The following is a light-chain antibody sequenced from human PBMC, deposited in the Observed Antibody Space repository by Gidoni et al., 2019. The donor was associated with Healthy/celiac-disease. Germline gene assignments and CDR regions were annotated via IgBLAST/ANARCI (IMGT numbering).Light chain of an antibody. CDR2: DVS. CDR1: SSDVGGYNY. J-gene: IGLJ1*01. Sequence: QSALTQPASVSASPGQSITISCSGPSSDVGGYNYVSWYQQHPGKAPKLMIYDVSNRPSGVSNRFSGSKSGNTASLAISGLQAEDEADYYCSAYTSSSSYVFGTGTKVTVL. CDR3: SAYTSSSSYV. V-gene: IGLV2-14*03.